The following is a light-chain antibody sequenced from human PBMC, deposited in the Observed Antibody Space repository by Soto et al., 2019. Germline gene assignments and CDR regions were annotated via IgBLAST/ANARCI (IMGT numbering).Light chain of an antibody. CDR3: QQSSTTPRALS. Sequence: DIQMTQFPSSLSASVGDRVTITCRASQSISTYLNCYQVKPGKAPKLLIYAASKLQDGVPSRFSGSGSETEVTLTISLLQPEDFAIDYCQQSSTTPRALSFCGGTRLEIK. V-gene: IGKV1-39*01. J-gene: IGKJ4*01. CDR2: AAS. CDR1: QSISTY.